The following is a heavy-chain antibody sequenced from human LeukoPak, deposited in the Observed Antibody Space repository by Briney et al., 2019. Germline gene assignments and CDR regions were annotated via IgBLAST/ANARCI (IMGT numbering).Heavy chain of an antibody. CDR1: GGSFSGYY. CDR3: ASGLSSSWPFPARTYY. J-gene: IGHJ4*02. CDR2: INHSGST. V-gene: IGHV4-34*01. D-gene: IGHD6-13*01. Sequence: SETLSLTCAVYGGSFSGYYWSWIRQPPGKGLEWIGEINHSGSTNYNPSLKSRVTISVDTSKNQFSLKLSSVTAADTAVYYCASGLSSSWPFPARTYYWGQGTLVTVSS.